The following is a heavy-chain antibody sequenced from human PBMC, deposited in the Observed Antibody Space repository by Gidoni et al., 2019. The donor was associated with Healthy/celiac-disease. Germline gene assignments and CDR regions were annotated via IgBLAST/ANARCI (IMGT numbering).Heavy chain of an antibody. Sequence: QVQLVQSGAEVKKPGASVKVSCKASGYTFTGYYIHWVRQAPGQGLAWMGWINPNSGGTNYAQKFQGRVTMTRDTSISTAYMELSRLRSDDTAVYYCARVGYCSGGSCYTGDYYYYGMDVWGQGTTVTVSS. CDR1: GYTFTGYY. V-gene: IGHV1-2*02. CDR2: INPNSGGT. D-gene: IGHD2-15*01. CDR3: ARVGYCSGGSCYTGDYYYYGMDV. J-gene: IGHJ6*02.